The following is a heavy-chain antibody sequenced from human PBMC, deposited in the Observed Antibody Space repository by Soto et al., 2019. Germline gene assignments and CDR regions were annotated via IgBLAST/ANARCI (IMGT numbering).Heavy chain of an antibody. CDR3: ARVEDNDWFDP. J-gene: IGHJ5*02. Sequence: QMQLQESGPGLVKPSQTLSLTCTVSGASISSGDYSWTRIRQHPGQGLEWIGYIYYSGSTYFNPSLKSRVTISVDTSKNQFSLKLSSVTAADTAVYYCARVEDNDWFDPWGQGTLVTVSS. CDR1: GASISSGDYS. D-gene: IGHD2-15*01. V-gene: IGHV4-31*03. CDR2: IYYSGST.